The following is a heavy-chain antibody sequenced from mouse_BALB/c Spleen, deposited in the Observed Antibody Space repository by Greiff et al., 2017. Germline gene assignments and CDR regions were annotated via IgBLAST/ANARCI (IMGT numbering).Heavy chain of an antibody. V-gene: IGHV14-3*02. CDR2: IDPANGNT. CDR3: ARHDGYYGGFAY. CDR1: GFNIKDTY. J-gene: IGHJ3*01. D-gene: IGHD2-3*01. Sequence: DVKLVESGAELVKPGASVKLSCTASGFNIKDTYMHWVKQRPEQGLEWIGRIDPANGNTKYDPKFQGKATITADTSSNTAYLQLSSLTSEDTAVYYCARHDGYYGGFAYWGQGTLVTVSA.